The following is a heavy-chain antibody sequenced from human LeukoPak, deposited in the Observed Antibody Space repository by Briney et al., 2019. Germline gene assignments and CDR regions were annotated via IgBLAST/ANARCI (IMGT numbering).Heavy chain of an antibody. CDR3: ARDYYDSSGFYRGDH. J-gene: IGHJ4*02. CDR1: GFTFSDYN. CDR2: ISVSSSSI. V-gene: IGHV3-48*01. Sequence: GGSLRLSCAASGFTFSDYNMNWVRQAPGKGLEWVSYISVSSSSIYYADSVKGRFTISRDNAKDSLYLQMNSLRAEDTAVYYCARDYYDSSGFYRGDHWGQGTLVTVSS. D-gene: IGHD3-22*01.